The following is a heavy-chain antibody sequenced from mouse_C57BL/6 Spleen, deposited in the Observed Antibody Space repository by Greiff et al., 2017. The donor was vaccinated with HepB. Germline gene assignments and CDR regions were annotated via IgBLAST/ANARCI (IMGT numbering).Heavy chain of an antibody. D-gene: IGHD2-4*01. V-gene: IGHV1-82*01. CDR1: GYAFSSSW. CDR3: AKSKICYDSHDFDG. Sequence: QVQLQQSGPELVKPGASVKISCKASGYAFSSSWMNWVKQRPGKGLEWIGRIYPGDGDTNYNGKFKGKTTLTADKSSSTAYMQLSSLTSEDSAVYFCAKSKICYDSHDFDGWGRGTTLTVSS. J-gene: IGHJ2*01. CDR2: IYPGDGDT.